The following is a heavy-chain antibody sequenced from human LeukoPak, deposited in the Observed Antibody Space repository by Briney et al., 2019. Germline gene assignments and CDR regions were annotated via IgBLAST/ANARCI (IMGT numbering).Heavy chain of an antibody. CDR3: ARSGGYFYGYDY. CDR1: GGSISSGGYS. V-gene: IGHV4-30-2*01. D-gene: IGHD5-18*01. J-gene: IGHJ4*02. CDR2: IYHSGGT. Sequence: PSQTLSLTCAVSGGSISSGGYSWNWIRQPPGKGLEWIGYIYHSGGTYYNPSLKSRVTISVDRSKNQFSLKLTSVTAADTAVYYCARSGGYFYGYDYWGQGTLVTVSS.